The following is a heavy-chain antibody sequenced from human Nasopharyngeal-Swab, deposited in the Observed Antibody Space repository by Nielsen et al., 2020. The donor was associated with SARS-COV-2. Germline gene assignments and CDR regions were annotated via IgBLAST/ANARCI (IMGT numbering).Heavy chain of an antibody. CDR3: ARGRVGAKDY. D-gene: IGHD1-26*01. V-gene: IGHV4-34*01. CDR1: GGSFSGYY. CDR2: INHSGST. Sequence: GSLRLSCAVYGGSFSGYYWSWIRQPPGKGLEWIGEINHSGSTNYNPSLKSRVTISVDMSKNQFSLKLSSVTAADTAVYYCARGRVGAKDYWGQGTLVTVSS. J-gene: IGHJ4*02.